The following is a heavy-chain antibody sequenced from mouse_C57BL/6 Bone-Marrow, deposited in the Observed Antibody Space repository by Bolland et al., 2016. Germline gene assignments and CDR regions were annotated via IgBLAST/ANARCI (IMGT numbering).Heavy chain of an antibody. J-gene: IGHJ3*01. D-gene: IGHD4-1*01. CDR3: ARPLSPERLAWFAY. Sequence: DGSNNYNPSLKNRISITRDTSKNQFFLKLNSVTTEDTATYYCARPLSPERLAWFAYWGQGTLV. CDR2: DGSN. V-gene: IGHV3-6*01.